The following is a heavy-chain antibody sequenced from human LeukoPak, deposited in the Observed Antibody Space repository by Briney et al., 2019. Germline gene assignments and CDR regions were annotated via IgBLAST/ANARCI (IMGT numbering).Heavy chain of an antibody. J-gene: IGHJ4*02. CDR2: IYYSGST. CDR3: ARQGAFNY. D-gene: IGHD3-16*01. Sequence: PSETLSLPCTVSGGSISSSSYYWGWIRQPPGKGLEWTGSIYYSGSTYYNPSLKSRVTISVDTSKNQFSLKLSSVTAADTAVYYCARQGAFNYWGQGTLVTVSS. CDR1: GGSISSSSYY. V-gene: IGHV4-39*01.